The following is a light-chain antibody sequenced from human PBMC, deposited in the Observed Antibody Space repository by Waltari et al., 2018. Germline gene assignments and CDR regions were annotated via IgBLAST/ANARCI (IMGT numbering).Light chain of an antibody. V-gene: IGKV1-5*01. CDR2: DAS. J-gene: IGKJ1*01. Sequence: DIQMTQSPSTLAASVGDRVTISCRASQGISSWLAWYQQKPGKAPKLLIYDASSLQSGVPSRFSGSGSGTEFILTISSLQPDDFATYYCQQYNSYSPTFGQGTKVEIK. CDR1: QGISSW. CDR3: QQYNSYSPT.